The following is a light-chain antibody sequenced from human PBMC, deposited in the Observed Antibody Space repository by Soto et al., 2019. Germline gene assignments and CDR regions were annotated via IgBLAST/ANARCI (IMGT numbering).Light chain of an antibody. J-gene: IGLJ1*01. V-gene: IGLV2-14*03. CDR1: SSDVGGSNF. Sequence: QSVLTQPASVSDSPGQSITISCTGTSSDVGGSNFVSWYQQHPGKPPKLNIYDVANRPSGVSNRFSGSKSGSTASLIISRLQTEDEADYYCVSYTSSTTYVFGTGTKVTVL. CDR3: VSYTSSTTYV. CDR2: DVA.